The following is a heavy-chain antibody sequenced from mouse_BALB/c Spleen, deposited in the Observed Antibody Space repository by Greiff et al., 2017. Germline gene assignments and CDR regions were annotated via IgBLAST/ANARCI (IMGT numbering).Heavy chain of an antibody. D-gene: IGHD1-2*01. Sequence: QVQLQQSGAELVRPGVSVKISCKGSGYTFTDYAMHWVKQSHAKSLEWIGVISTYYGDASYNQKFKGKATMTVDKSPSTAYMELARLTSEDSAIYYCARSSTTATGAMDYWGQGTSVTVSS. CDR3: ARSSTTATGAMDY. CDR2: ISTYYGDA. V-gene: IGHV1S137*01. J-gene: IGHJ4*01. CDR1: GYTFTDYA.